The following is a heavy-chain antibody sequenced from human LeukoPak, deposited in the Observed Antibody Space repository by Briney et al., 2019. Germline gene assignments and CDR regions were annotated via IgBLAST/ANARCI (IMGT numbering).Heavy chain of an antibody. V-gene: IGHV4-59*08. CDR1: GGSMSPYY. J-gene: IGHJ4*02. CDR3: ARLGFCRGDNCLDDY. D-gene: IGHD2-15*01. CDR2: IFYTGGT. Sequence: SEPLSLTCTVSGGSMSPYYWSWMRQPPGKGPEYVGYIFYTGGTNYNPSLKRRVTVSLDTSKNQFSLKLSSVTATDTAVYYCARLGFCRGDNCLDDYWGQGTLVT.